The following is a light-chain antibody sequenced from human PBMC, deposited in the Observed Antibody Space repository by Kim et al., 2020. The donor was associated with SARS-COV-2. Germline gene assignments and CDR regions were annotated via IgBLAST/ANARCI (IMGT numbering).Light chain of an antibody. CDR3: QQHADWPLT. V-gene: IGKV3-15*01. Sequence: VSPGEGATLSCRASQNIRTILAWYHQKPGQAPRLLVYGASTRAPGVSDRFSGSGSGTEFTLTISSLQSEDFGVYYCQQHADWPLTFGGGTKVDIK. CDR1: QNIRTI. CDR2: GAS. J-gene: IGKJ4*01.